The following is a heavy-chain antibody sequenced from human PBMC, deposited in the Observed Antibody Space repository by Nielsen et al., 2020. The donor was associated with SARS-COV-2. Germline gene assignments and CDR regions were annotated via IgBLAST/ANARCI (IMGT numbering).Heavy chain of an antibody. Sequence: SETLSLTCTVSGGSIRNYYWSWIRQPAGKGLEWIGYIYYSGSTNYNPSLKSRLTISVDTSRNQFSLNLRSVTAADTAVYYCARSAAYYDFWSGYSLDSWGQGTLVTVSS. CDR2: IYYSGST. V-gene: IGHV4-59*08. J-gene: IGHJ4*02. CDR1: GGSIRNYY. D-gene: IGHD3-3*01. CDR3: ARSAAYYDFWSGYSLDS.